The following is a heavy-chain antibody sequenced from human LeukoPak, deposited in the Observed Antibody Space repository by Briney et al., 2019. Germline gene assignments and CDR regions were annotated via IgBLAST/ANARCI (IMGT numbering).Heavy chain of an antibody. J-gene: IGHJ4*02. Sequence: GGSLRLSCAASGFTFSSYSMNWVRQAPGKGLEWVSSISSSSSYIYYADSVKGRFTISRDNAKNSLYLQMNSLRAEDTAVYYCARGQSTPYSSSSYYFDYWGQGTLVTVSS. CDR2: ISSSSSYI. D-gene: IGHD6-6*01. CDR3: ARGQSTPYSSSSYYFDY. CDR1: GFTFSSYS. V-gene: IGHV3-21*01.